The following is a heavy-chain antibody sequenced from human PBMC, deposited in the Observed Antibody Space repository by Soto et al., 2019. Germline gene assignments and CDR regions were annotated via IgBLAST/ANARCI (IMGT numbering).Heavy chain of an antibody. CDR2: THHSGRT. V-gene: IGHV4-4*02. Sequence: PSETLSLTCTVSGGSMSSSNWWNWVRQPPGKGLEWIGETHHSGRTNYNPSLKSRVTISVDKSKNHFSLKLSSVTAADTAVYYCARSEATGIDYWGQGTLVIVSS. D-gene: IGHD1-26*01. CDR3: ARSEATGIDY. J-gene: IGHJ4*02. CDR1: GGSMSSSNW.